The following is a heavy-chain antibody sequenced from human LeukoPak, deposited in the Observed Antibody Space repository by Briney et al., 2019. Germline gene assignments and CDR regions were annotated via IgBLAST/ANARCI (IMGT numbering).Heavy chain of an antibody. V-gene: IGHV1-8*01. D-gene: IGHD2-2*02. J-gene: IGHJ6*03. CDR1: GYTFTSYD. CDR2: MNPNSGNT. Sequence: ASVKVSCKASGYTFTSYDINWVRQATGQGLEWMGWMNPNSGNTGYAQKFQGRVTMTRNTSISTAYMELSSLRAEDTALYYCAREQYQLLYGYYYMDVWGKGTTVTVSS. CDR3: AREQYQLLYGYYYMDV.